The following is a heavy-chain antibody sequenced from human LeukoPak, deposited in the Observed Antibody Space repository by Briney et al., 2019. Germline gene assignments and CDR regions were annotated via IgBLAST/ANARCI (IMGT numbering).Heavy chain of an antibody. CDR1: GGSFSGYY. V-gene: IGHV4-34*01. CDR2: INHSGST. CDR3: ARRLRGGYNY. Sequence: KPSETLSLTCAVYGGSFSGYYWSWIRQPPGKGLEWIGEINHSGSTNYNPSLKSRVTISVDTSKNQFSLKLSSVTAADTAVYYCARRLRGGYNYWGQGTLVTVSS. J-gene: IGHJ4*02. D-gene: IGHD5-24*01.